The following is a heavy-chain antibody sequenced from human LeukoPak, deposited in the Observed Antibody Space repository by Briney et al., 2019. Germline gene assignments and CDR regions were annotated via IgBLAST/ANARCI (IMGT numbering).Heavy chain of an antibody. CDR3: VSIVSNEGGDY. CDR1: GYTFTGYY. V-gene: IGHV1-2*02. Sequence: ASVKVSCTASGYTFTGYYMHWVRQAPGQGLEWMGWINPNSGGTNYAQKFQGRVTMTRDTSISTAYMELSRLRSDDTAAYYCVSIVSNEGGDYWGQGILVTVSS. CDR2: INPNSGGT. J-gene: IGHJ4*02. D-gene: IGHD3-16*02.